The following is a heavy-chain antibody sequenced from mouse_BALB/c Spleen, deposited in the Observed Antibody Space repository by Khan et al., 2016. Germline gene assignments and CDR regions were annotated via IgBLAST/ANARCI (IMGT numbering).Heavy chain of an antibody. CDR2: IWAGGST. CDR1: GFSLTSYG. V-gene: IGHV2-9*02. CDR3: ARVYRYDVAY. D-gene: IGHD2-14*01. Sequence: QVQLKESGPGLVAPSQSLSITCTVTGFSLTSYGVHWVRQPPGKGLEWLGVIWAGGSTNYNSALMSRLSISKDNSKSQVFLKMNSLQTDDTAMYYCARVYRYDVAYWGQGTLVTVSA. J-gene: IGHJ3*01.